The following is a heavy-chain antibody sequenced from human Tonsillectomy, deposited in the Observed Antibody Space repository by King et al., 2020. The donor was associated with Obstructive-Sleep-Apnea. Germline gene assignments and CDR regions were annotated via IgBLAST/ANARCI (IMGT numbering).Heavy chain of an antibody. D-gene: IGHD3-22*01. CDR2: ISGSGGST. Sequence: QLVQSGGGLVQPGGSLRLSCAASGFTFSSYAMSWVRQAPGKGLEWVSAISGSGGSTYHADSVQGRFTISRDNSRNTLYLQMNSLRAEDTAIYYCAKGSAYYYDSSGYYFEDYWGQGTLVTVSS. J-gene: IGHJ4*02. CDR3: AKGSAYYYDSSGYYFEDY. V-gene: IGHV3-23*04. CDR1: GFTFSSYA.